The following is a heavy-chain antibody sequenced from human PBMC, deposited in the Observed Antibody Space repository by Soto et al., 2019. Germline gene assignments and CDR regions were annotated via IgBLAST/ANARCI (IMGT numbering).Heavy chain of an antibody. V-gene: IGHV1-46*01. D-gene: IGHD3-22*01. Sequence: ASVKVSCKASGYTFTSYYIHWVRQAPGQGLEWMGIINPSGGSTSYAQKFQGRVTMTRDTSTSTVYMELSSLRSEETAVYYCARAHDSSRYYSVGRAFDIWGKGKKLIV. CDR2: INPSGGST. CDR3: ARAHDSSRYYSVGRAFDI. J-gene: IGHJ3*02. CDR1: GYTFTSYY.